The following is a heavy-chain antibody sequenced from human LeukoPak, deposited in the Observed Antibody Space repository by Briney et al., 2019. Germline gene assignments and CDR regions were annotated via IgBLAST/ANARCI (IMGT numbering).Heavy chain of an antibody. CDR2: ISWNSGSI. J-gene: IGHJ4*02. CDR3: AKDNYVWGSYGVYYFDY. V-gene: IGHV3-9*01. CDR1: GFTFDDYA. D-gene: IGHD3-16*01. Sequence: GGSLRLSCAASGFTFDDYAMHWVRQAPGKGVEWVSGISWNSGSIGYADSVKGRFTISRDNAKNSLYLQMNSLRAEDTALYYCAKDNYVWGSYGVYYFDYWGQGTLVTVSS.